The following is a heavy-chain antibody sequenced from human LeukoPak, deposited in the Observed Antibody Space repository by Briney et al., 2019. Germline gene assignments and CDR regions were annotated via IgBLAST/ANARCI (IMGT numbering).Heavy chain of an antibody. D-gene: IGHD3-22*01. V-gene: IGHV3-23*01. CDR3: ANDRLLLPRQDAFDI. Sequence: TGGSLRLSCAASGFTFSSYAMSWVRQAPGKGLGWVSAISGSGGSTYYADSVKGRFTISRDNSKNTLYLQMNSLRAEDTAVYYCANDRLLLPRQDAFDIWGQGTMVTVSS. CDR2: ISGSGGST. J-gene: IGHJ3*02. CDR1: GFTFSSYA.